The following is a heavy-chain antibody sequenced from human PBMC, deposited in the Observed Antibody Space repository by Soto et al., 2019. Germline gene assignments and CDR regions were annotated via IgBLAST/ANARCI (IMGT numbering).Heavy chain of an antibody. CDR3: VKSRGGNNFDFFD. D-gene: IGHD5-12*01. CDR1: GFTFSSYA. V-gene: IGHV3-64D*06. CDR2: VRGNGDPP. J-gene: IGHJ4*02. Sequence: GGSLRLSCSASGFTFSSYAMHWVRQAPGKGLEYVSGVRGNGDPPFYADSVKGRFTISRDNSKNTLYLQMSSLSADDTAVYYCVKSRGGNNFDFFDWGQEALVTVSS.